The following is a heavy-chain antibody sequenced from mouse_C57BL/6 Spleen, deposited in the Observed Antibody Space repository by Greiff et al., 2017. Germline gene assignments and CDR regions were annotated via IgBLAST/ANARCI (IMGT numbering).Heavy chain of an antibody. D-gene: IGHD1-1*01. J-gene: IGHJ2*01. Sequence: QVQLQQPGAELVKPGASVKLSCKASGYTFTSYWMHWVKQRPGQGLEWIGMIHPNSGSTNYNEKFKGKATLTVDKSSSTAYMQLSSLTSEDSAVYYCARCYYYGSSYGYFDYWGQGTTLTVSS. CDR1: GYTFTSYW. CDR2: IHPNSGST. V-gene: IGHV1-64*01. CDR3: ARCYYYGSSYGYFDY.